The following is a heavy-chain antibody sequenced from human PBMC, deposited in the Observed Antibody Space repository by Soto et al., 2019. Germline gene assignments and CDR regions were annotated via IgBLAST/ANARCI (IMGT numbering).Heavy chain of an antibody. CDR1: GFTFSIYG. D-gene: IGHD3-3*01. J-gene: IGHJ6*02. Sequence: GGSLRLSCAASGFTFSIYGMHWVRQAPGKGLEWVAVIWYDGSNKYYADSVKGRFTISRDNSKNTLYLQMNSLRAEDTAVYYCARAPITIFGVVNGMDVWGQGTTV. V-gene: IGHV3-33*01. CDR2: IWYDGSNK. CDR3: ARAPITIFGVVNGMDV.